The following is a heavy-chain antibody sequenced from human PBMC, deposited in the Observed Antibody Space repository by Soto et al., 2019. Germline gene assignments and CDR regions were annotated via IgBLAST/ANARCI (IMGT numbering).Heavy chain of an antibody. CDR1: GYTFTSYG. CDR2: ISAYNGNT. D-gene: IGHD3-22*01. J-gene: IGHJ4*02. V-gene: IGHV1-18*01. CDR3: ATALTYYYDSSGSY. Sequence: AASVKVSCKASGYTFTSYGISWVRQAPGQGLEWMGWISAYNGNTNYAQKLQGRVTMTTDTSTSTAYMELRSLRSDDTAVYYCATALTYYYDSSGSYWGQGTLVTVS.